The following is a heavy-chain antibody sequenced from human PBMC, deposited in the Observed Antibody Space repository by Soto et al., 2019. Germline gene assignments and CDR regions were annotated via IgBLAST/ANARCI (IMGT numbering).Heavy chain of an antibody. D-gene: IGHD5-18*01. CDR3: AAGRYSYGYRYPDY. J-gene: IGHJ4*02. CDR1: GFTFTSSA. V-gene: IGHV1-58*01. CDR2: IVVGSGNT. Sequence: QMQLVQSGPEVKKPGTSVKVSCKASGFTFTSSAVQWVRQARGQRLEWIGWIVVGSGNTNYAQKFQERVTITRDMSTSTAYMELSSLRSEDTAVYYCAAGRYSYGYRYPDYWGQGTLVTVSS.